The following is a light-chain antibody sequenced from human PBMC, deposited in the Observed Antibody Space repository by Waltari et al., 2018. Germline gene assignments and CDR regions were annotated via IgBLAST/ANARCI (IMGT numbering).Light chain of an antibody. Sequence: LTQPASVSGSPGQSITISCTGTASDVGGHSYVSWYQQHPGKAPKLIIFDVTHRPSGVSDRFSGAKSGTTASLTISGLQAEDEAHYYCSSFINSSMPGLFGGGTKLSVL. J-gene: IGLJ2*01. CDR2: DVT. V-gene: IGLV2-14*03. CDR3: SSFINSSMPGL. CDR1: ASDVGGHSY.